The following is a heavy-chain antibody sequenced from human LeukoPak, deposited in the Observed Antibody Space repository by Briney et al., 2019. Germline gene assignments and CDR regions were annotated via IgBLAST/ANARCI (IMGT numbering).Heavy chain of an antibody. CDR1: GYTFTKYG. Sequence: ASVKVSCKASGYTFTKYGISWVRQAPGQGLEWMGWISAYNGNTNYAQKFQGGVTMTTETSTKTAYMELRSLTSDDTAVYYCARQLLEWSPKSSYYSYYYMDVWGQGTTVTVSS. J-gene: IGHJ6*03. CDR2: ISAYNGNT. D-gene: IGHD3-3*01. V-gene: IGHV1-18*01. CDR3: ARQLLEWSPKSSYYSYYYMDV.